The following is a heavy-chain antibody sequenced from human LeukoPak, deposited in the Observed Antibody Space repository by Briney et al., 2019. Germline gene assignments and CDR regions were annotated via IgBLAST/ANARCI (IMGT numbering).Heavy chain of an antibody. CDR2: IYYSGST. CDR1: GGSISSYY. D-gene: IGHD4-17*01. Sequence: KPSETLSLTCTVSGGSISSYYWSWIRQPPGKGLEWIGYIYYSGSTNYNPSLKSRVTISVDTSKNQFSLKLSSVTAADTAVYYCARHDHGDYTVDYWGQGTLVTVSS. J-gene: IGHJ4*02. V-gene: IGHV4-59*08. CDR3: ARHDHGDYTVDY.